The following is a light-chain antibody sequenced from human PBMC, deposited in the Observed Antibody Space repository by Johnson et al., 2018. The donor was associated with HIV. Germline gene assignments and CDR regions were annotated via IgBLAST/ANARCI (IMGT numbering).Light chain of an antibody. CDR1: SSNIGNNY. V-gene: IGLV1-51*01. Sequence: QSVLTQPPSVSAAPGQKVTISCSGSSSNIGNNYVSWYQQLPGTAPKLLIYDNNKRPSGIPDRFSGSKSGKSATLGITGLQTGDEANYYCGTWDSSLSAHYVFGTGTNITVL. CDR2: DNN. J-gene: IGLJ1*01. CDR3: GTWDSSLSAHYV.